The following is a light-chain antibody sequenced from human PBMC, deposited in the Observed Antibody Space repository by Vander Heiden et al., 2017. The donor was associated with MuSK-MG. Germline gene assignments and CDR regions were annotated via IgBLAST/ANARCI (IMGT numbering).Light chain of an antibody. CDR1: NIGRKS. J-gene: IGLJ3*02. V-gene: IGLV3-21*02. Sequence: YVLTQTPSVSVAPGQTARLTCGGDNIGRKSVHWYQQKSGQAPVLVVYDDSDRSSGIPERFSGYNSGKTATLKISRVEAGDEADDYWQLWAASSDDVVFGGGTKLTVL. CDR3: QLWAASSDDVV. CDR2: DDS.